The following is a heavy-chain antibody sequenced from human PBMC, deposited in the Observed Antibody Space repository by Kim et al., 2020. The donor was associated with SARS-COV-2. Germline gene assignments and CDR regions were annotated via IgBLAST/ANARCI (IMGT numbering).Heavy chain of an antibody. CDR1: GFTFSNAW. J-gene: IGHJ4*02. CDR2: IKSKTDGGKT. Sequence: GGSLRLSCAASGFTFSNAWMSWVRQAPGKGLEWVGRIKSKTDGGKTDSAAPVKGRFTISRDESKNTLYLQMNSLKTEDTAVYYCTTDIVVVPAAIGEQHTIDYWGQGTLVTVSS. V-gene: IGHV3-15*01. CDR3: TTDIVVVPAAIGEQHTIDY. D-gene: IGHD2-2*02.